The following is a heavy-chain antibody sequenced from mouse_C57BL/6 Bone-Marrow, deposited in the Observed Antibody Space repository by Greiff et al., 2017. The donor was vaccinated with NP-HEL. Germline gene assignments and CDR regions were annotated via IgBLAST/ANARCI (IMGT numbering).Heavy chain of an antibody. CDR2: INPNNGGT. D-gene: IGHD1-1*01. CDR3: ARYPYYYGSSSYWYFDV. Sequence: EVKLQESGPELVKPGASVKIPCKASGYTFTDYNMDWVKQSHGKSLEWIGDINPNNGGTIYNQKFKGKATLTVDKSSSTAYMELRSLTSEDTAVYYCARYPYYYGSSSYWYFDVWGTGTTVTVSS. CDR1: GYTFTDYN. V-gene: IGHV1-18*01. J-gene: IGHJ1*03.